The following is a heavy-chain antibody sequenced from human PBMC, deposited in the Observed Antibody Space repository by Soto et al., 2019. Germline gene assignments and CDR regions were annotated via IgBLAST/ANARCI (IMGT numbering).Heavy chain of an antibody. D-gene: IGHD5-18*01. J-gene: IGHJ1*01. CDR2: INYSGST. CDR3: ARGTGLSYTYGIDD. Sequence: PAETLSLTCTVSGASVCSAGYFWTCMRQGPGKGLELIGHINYSGSTDHTPSLRSRLMVSIDTSKNQFSLKLNSVTAADTAIYYCARGTGLSYTYGIDDWGQGTLVTVSS. V-gene: IGHV4-31*03. CDR1: GASVCSAGYF.